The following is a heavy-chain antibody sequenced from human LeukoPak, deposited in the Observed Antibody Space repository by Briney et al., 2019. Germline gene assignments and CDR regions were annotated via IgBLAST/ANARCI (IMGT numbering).Heavy chain of an antibody. CDR2: IYTSGST. V-gene: IGHV4-4*07. Sequence: SETLSLTCTVSGGSISSYYWSWIRQPAGRGLEWIGRIYTSGSTNYNPSLKSRVTISVDKSKNQFSLKLSSVTAADTAVYYCARSLLTRFDPWGQGTLVTVPS. CDR1: GGSISSYY. J-gene: IGHJ5*02. CDR3: ARSLLTRFDP.